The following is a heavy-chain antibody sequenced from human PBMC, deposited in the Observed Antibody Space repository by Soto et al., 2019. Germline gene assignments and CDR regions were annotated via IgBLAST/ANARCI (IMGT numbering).Heavy chain of an antibody. CDR2: TSYRSKWYN. Sequence: PSQTLSLTCDISGDSVSSNSAAWNWIRQSPSRGLEWLGRTSYRSKWYNDYAVSVKSRITINPDTSKNQFSLQLNSVTPEDTAVYYCARDPNIVATMGSIYYYYGMDVWGQGTTVTVSS. D-gene: IGHD5-12*01. CDR3: ARDPNIVATMGSIYYYYGMDV. J-gene: IGHJ6*02. V-gene: IGHV6-1*01. CDR1: GDSVSSNSAA.